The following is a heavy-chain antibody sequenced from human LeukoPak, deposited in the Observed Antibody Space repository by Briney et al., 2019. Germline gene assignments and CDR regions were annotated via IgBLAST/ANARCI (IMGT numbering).Heavy chain of an antibody. D-gene: IGHD3-9*01. V-gene: IGHV1-8*01. CDR3: ARAELRYFDWPPGDY. CDR1: GYTFTSYG. J-gene: IGHJ4*02. CDR2: MNPNSGNT. Sequence: ASVKVSCKASGYTFTSYGFSWVRQAPGQGLEWMGWMNPNSGNTGYTQKFQGRVTMTRNTSISTAYMELSSLRSEDTAVYYCARAELRYFDWPPGDYWGQGTLVTVSS.